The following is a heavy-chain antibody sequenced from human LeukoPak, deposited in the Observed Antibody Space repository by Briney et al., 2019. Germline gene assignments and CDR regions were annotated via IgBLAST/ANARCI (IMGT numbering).Heavy chain of an antibody. Sequence: GGSLRLSCAASGFTFSSYDMNWVRQAPGKGLEWVSYISSSGSTIYYADSVKGRFTISRDNAKNSLYLQMNSLRAEDTAVYYCAGAADCSGGSCYYYYMDVWGKGTTVTVSS. CDR1: GFTFSSYD. V-gene: IGHV3-48*03. CDR2: ISSSGSTI. CDR3: AGAADCSGGSCYYYYMDV. J-gene: IGHJ6*03. D-gene: IGHD2-15*01.